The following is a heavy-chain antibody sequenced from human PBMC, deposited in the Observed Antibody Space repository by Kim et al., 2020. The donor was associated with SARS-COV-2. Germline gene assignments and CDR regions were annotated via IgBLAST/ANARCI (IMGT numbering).Heavy chain of an antibody. CDR3: ARDLTEVRGVTGYYGMDV. J-gene: IGHJ6*02. V-gene: IGHV4-59*01. CDR1: GGSISSYY. CDR2: IYYSGST. Sequence: SETLSLTCTVSGGSISSYYWSWIRQPPGKGLEWIGYIYYSGSTNYNPSLKSRVTISVDTSKNQFSLKLSSVTAADTAVYYCARDLTEVRGVTGYYGMDVWGQGTTVTVSS. D-gene: IGHD3-10*01.